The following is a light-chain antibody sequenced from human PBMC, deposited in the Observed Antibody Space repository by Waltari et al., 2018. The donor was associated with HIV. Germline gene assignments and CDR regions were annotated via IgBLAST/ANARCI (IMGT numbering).Light chain of an antibody. CDR2: EVS. V-gene: IGLV2-14*01. CDR3: SSYTSSSTRV. CDR1: SSDVGGYKY. J-gene: IGLJ3*02. Sequence: QSALTQPASVSASHVQSITISCPGTSSDVGGYKYVSWYQQHPGKAPKLMIYEVSNRPSGVSNRFSGSKSGNTASLTISGLQAEDEADYYCSSYTSSSTRVFGGGTKLTVL.